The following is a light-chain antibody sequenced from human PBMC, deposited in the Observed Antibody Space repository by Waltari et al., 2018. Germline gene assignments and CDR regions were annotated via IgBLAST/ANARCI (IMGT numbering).Light chain of an antibody. CDR2: EVS. CDR3: MEGKHLPRA. Sequence: DPVMTQTPLSLSVTPGQPASISCKSSQRLLHSDGKTYLYWYVQKAGQSPRPLMYEVSTRFSGVPDRFSGSGSGTDFTLKISRVEAEDVGVYCCMEGKHLPRAFGQGTKLEIK. J-gene: IGKJ2*01. CDR1: QRLLHSDGKTY. V-gene: IGKV2-29*02.